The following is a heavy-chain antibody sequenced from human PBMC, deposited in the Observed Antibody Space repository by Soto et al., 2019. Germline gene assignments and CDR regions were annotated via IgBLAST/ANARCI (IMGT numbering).Heavy chain of an antibody. CDR3: ARQNYDILTGYYGTWFDP. CDR2: IYPGDSDT. J-gene: IGHJ5*02. D-gene: IGHD3-9*01. Sequence: PGESLKISCKGSGYSFTSYWIGWVRQMPGKGLEWMGIIYPGDSDTRYSPSFQGQVTISADKSISTAYLQWSSLKASDTAMYYCARQNYDILTGYYGTWFDPWGQGTLVTVSS. CDR1: GYSFTSYW. V-gene: IGHV5-51*01.